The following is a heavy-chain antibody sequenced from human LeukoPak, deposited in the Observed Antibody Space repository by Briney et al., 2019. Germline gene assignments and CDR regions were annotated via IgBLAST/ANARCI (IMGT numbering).Heavy chain of an antibody. Sequence: GGSLRLSCAASGFTFSSYWMSWVRQAPGKGLEWVANIKQDGSEKYYVDSVKGRFTISRDNAKNSLYLQMNSLRAEDTAVYYCAKGIRKYSSGPDAFDIWGQGTMVTVSS. V-gene: IGHV3-7*01. D-gene: IGHD6-19*01. CDR1: GFTFSSYW. J-gene: IGHJ3*02. CDR3: AKGIRKYSSGPDAFDI. CDR2: IKQDGSEK.